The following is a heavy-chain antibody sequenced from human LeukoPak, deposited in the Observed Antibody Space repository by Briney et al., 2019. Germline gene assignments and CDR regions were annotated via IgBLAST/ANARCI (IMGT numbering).Heavy chain of an antibody. CDR1: GVSISTYY. V-gene: IGHV4-59*01. J-gene: IGHJ4*02. CDR2: IYYSGST. D-gene: IGHD6-19*01. CDR3: AREWSSGWLITLDY. Sequence: PSETLSLTCTVPGVSISTYYWSWIRQPPGKRLEWIGYIYYSGSTNYNPSLKSRVTISVDTSKNIFSLSLSSVTAADTAVYYCAREWSSGWLITLDYWGQGTLVTVSS.